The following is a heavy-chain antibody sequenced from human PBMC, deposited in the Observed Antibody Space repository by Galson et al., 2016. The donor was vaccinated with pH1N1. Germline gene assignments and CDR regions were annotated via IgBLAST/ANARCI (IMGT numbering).Heavy chain of an antibody. D-gene: IGHD5-18*01. CDR3: ARSGSRYGSDAFDM. CDR2: IYSSGRT. V-gene: IGHV4-61*02. CDR1: GGSISNTDYY. J-gene: IGHJ3*02. Sequence: TLSLTCTVSGGSISNTDYYWNWIRQPAGKGLEWIGRIYSSGRTNYNPSLQSRVTISVDTSENQFSLRLSSVTAADTAVYFCARSGSRYGSDAFDMWGQGTTVTVSS.